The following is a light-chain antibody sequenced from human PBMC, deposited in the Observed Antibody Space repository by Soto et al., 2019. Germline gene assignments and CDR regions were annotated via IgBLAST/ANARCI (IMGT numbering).Light chain of an antibody. J-gene: IGKJ4*01. CDR1: QTMTNY. CDR2: AAS. Sequence: DIQVTQSPSSLSASVGDRVTITCRSSQTMTNYLIWYQQKPGKAPKLLMYAASSLQSGVPSRFSGSGSGTDFTLTITSLQPEDFATYYCQQSYTTPPTFGGGTKVEIK. V-gene: IGKV1-39*01. CDR3: QQSYTTPPT.